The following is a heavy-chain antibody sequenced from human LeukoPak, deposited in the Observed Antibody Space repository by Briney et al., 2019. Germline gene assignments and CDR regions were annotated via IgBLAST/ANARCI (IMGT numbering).Heavy chain of an antibody. CDR1: GYTFTGYY. V-gene: IGHV1-2*02. CDR2: INPNSGGT. J-gene: IGHJ4*02. Sequence: ASVKVSCKASGYTFTGYYMHWVRQAPGQGLEWMGWINPNSGGTNYAQKFQGRVTMTRDTSISTAYMELSRLRSDDTAVYYCAKRGCCSSTSCPPAHFDYWGQGTLVTVSS. CDR3: AKRGCCSSTSCPPAHFDY. D-gene: IGHD2-2*01.